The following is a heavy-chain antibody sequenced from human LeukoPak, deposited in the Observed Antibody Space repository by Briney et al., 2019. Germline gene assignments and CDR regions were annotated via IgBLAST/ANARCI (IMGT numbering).Heavy chain of an antibody. D-gene: IGHD5-24*01. J-gene: IGHJ4*02. Sequence: ASVKVSCKASGYTFTSNGISWVRQAPGQGLEWMGWISAYNGNTNYAQKLQGRVTMTTDTSTSTAYMELRSLRSDDTAVYYCARGIEMATISNPYYFDYWGQGTLVTVSS. CDR2: ISAYNGNT. CDR1: GYTFTSNG. CDR3: ARGIEMATISNPYYFDY. V-gene: IGHV1-18*01.